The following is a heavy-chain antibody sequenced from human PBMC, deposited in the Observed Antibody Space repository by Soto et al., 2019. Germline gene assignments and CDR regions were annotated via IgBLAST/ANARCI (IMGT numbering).Heavy chain of an antibody. Sequence: GGSLRLSCAASGFTFSSYAMSWVRQAPGKGLEWVSAISGSGGSTYYADSVKGRFTISRDNSKNTLYLQMNSLRAEDTAVYYCARNLGDYYYYGMDVWGQGTTVTVSS. CDR2: ISGSGGST. D-gene: IGHD1-7*01. CDR1: GFTFSSYA. CDR3: ARNLGDYYYYGMDV. V-gene: IGHV3-23*01. J-gene: IGHJ6*02.